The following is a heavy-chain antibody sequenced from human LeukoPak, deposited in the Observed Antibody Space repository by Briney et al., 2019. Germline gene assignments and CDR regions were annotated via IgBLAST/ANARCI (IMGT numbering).Heavy chain of an antibody. CDR2: IRNDGTIK. Sequence: PGGSPRLSCAASGSTFSTYGMHWVRQAPGKGLEWVAFIRNDGTIKYYADSVKGRFTISRDNSKNTLYLQMNSLRAEDTAVYYCAKTGSSSWGYFDYWGQGTLVTVSS. D-gene: IGHD6-13*01. J-gene: IGHJ4*02. V-gene: IGHV3-30*02. CDR1: GSTFSTYG. CDR3: AKTGSSSWGYFDY.